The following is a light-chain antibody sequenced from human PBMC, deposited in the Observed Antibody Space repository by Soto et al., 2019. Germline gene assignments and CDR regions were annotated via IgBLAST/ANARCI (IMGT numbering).Light chain of an antibody. Sequence: EFVLTQSPGTLSLSPGERATLSCRASQTVRNNYLAWYQQKPGQAPRLLIYDASSRATGIPDRFSGGGSGTDFTLTISSLQAEDVAVYYCLQYYSTPFTFGPGTKVDIK. V-gene: IGKV3-20*01. CDR1: QTVRNNY. J-gene: IGKJ3*01. CDR2: DAS. CDR3: LQYYSTPFT.